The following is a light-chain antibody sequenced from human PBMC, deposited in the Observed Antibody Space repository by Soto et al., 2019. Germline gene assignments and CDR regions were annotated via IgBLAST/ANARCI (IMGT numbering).Light chain of an antibody. V-gene: IGLV2-8*01. J-gene: IGLJ2*01. CDR1: SSDVGAYNY. CDR2: EVN. CDR3: SSFAGINNLV. Sequence: QSALTQPPSASGSPGQSVTISCTGTSSDVGAYNYVSWYQQHPVKAPKLMIYEVNKRPSGVPDRFSGSKSGNTASLTVSGLQAEDEADYYCSSFAGINNLVFGAGTKVTVL.